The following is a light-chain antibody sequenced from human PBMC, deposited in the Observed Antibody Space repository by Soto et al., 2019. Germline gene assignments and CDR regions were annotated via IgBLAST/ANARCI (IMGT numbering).Light chain of an antibody. J-gene: IGKJ1*01. CDR1: QSVSSSF. CDR3: QQYGSSPWT. CDR2: GAS. V-gene: IGKV3-20*01. Sequence: EIVLTQSPGTLSLSPGERATLSCRASQSVSSSFLAWYQQKPGQAPRLLIYGASSRATGIPYRFSGSGSGTDFTLTISRLEPEDFAVYYCQQYGSSPWTFGQATKVEIK.